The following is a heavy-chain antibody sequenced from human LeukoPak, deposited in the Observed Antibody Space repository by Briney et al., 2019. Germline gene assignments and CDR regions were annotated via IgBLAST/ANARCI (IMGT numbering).Heavy chain of an antibody. V-gene: IGHV4-34*01. Sequence: PSETLSLTCAVYGGSFSGYYWSWIRQPPGKGLEWIGEINHSGSTNYNPSLKSRVTISVDTSKNQFSLKLSSVTAADTAVYYCARQGGFNLDYWGQGTLVTVSS. J-gene: IGHJ4*02. CDR1: GGSFSGYY. CDR3: ARQGGFNLDY. CDR2: INHSGST.